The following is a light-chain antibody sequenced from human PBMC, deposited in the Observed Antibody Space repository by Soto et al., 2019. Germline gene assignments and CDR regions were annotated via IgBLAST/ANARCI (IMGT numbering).Light chain of an antibody. CDR1: QNINNY. CDR3: QQYETLPT. V-gene: IGKV1-33*01. Sequence: DIQMTQSPSSLSASVGDRVTITCQASQNINNYLNWDQQKPGRAPKLLIHDASNLEAGVPSRLRGSGSGTDFTFTISRLQPEDIATYYCQQYETLPTFGQGTRLEIK. J-gene: IGKJ5*01. CDR2: DAS.